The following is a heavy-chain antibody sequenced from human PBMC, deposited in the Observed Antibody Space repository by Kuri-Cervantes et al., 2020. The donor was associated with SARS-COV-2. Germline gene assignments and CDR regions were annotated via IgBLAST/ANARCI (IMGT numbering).Heavy chain of an antibody. J-gene: IGHJ2*01. Sequence: GGSLRLSCAASGFTFSSYAMHWVRQAPDKGLEWVAVISYDGSNKYYADSVKGRFTISRDNSKNTLYLQMNSLRAEDTAVYYCAKDRDSSSWLHWYFDLWGRGTLVTVSS. D-gene: IGHD6-13*01. V-gene: IGHV3-30-3*01. CDR2: ISYDGSNK. CDR1: GFTFSSYA. CDR3: AKDRDSSSWLHWYFDL.